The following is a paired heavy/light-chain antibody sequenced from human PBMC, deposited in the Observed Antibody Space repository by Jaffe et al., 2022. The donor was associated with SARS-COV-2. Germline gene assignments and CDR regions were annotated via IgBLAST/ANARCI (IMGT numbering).Light chain of an antibody. J-gene: IGKJ3*01. V-gene: IGKV3-11*01. CDR3: QQRSGG. CDR2: DAS. Sequence: EIVLTQSPATLSLSPGERATLSCRASQSVSSYLAWYQQKPGQAPRLLIYDASNRATGIPARFSGSGSGTDFTLTISSLEPEDFAVYYCQQRSGGFGPGTKVDIK. CDR1: QSVSSY.
Heavy chain of an antibody. CDR3: ARDLQAYCGGDCYLGHDY. V-gene: IGHV3-30-3*01. CDR2: ISYDGSNK. CDR1: GFTFSSYA. J-gene: IGHJ4*02. Sequence: QVQLVESGGGVVQPGRSLRLSCAASGFTFSSYAMHWVRQAPGKGLEWVAVISYDGSNKYYADSVKGRFTISRDNSKNTLYLQMNSLRAEDTAVYYCARDLQAYCGGDCYLGHDYWGQGTLVTVSS. D-gene: IGHD2-21*02.